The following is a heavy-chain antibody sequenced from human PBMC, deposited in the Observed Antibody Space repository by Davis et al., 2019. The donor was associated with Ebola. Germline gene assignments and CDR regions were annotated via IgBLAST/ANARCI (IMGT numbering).Heavy chain of an antibody. J-gene: IGHJ3*02. CDR3: ARVGYSGSPVGAFDI. V-gene: IGHV4-59*01. CDR1: GGSISSYY. Sequence: MPSATLSLTCTVPGGSISSYYWSWIRQPPGKGLEWIGYIYYSGSTNYNPSLKSRVTISVDTSKNQFSLKLSSVTAADTAVYYCARVGYSGSPVGAFDIWGQGTMVTVSS. CDR2: IYYSGST. D-gene: IGHD1-26*01.